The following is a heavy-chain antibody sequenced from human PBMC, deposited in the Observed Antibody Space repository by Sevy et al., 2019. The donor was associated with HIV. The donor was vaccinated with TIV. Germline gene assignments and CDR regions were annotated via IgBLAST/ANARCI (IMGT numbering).Heavy chain of an antibody. Sequence: PGGSLRLSCAASGFTFSSYGMHWVRQAPGKGLEWVAVISYDGSNKYYADSVKGRFTISRDNSKNTLYLQMNSLRAEDTAVYYCAKSTSTGATWDPSYYYYGMDVWGQGTTVTVSS. CDR2: ISYDGSNK. V-gene: IGHV3-30*18. J-gene: IGHJ6*02. CDR3: AKSTSTGATWDPSYYYYGMDV. D-gene: IGHD7-27*01. CDR1: GFTFSSYG.